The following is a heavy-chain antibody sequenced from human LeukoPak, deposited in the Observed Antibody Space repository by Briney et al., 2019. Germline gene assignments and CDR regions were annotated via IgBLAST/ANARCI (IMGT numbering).Heavy chain of an antibody. J-gene: IGHJ4*02. D-gene: IGHD3-10*01. Sequence: PSETLSLTCAVYGGSFSGYYWSWIREPPGKGLEWIGEINHSGSTNYNPSLKSRVTISVDTSKNQFSPKLSSVTAADTAVYYCARGPYYYGSGSYDYWGQGTLVTVSS. CDR1: GGSFSGYY. CDR2: INHSGST. V-gene: IGHV4-34*01. CDR3: ARGPYYYGSGSYDY.